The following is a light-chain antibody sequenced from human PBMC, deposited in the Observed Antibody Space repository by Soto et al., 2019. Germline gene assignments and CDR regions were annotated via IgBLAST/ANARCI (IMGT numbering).Light chain of an antibody. CDR1: SSDVGGYKY. CDR3: SSYTSSSTPFV. J-gene: IGLJ1*01. CDR2: EVS. V-gene: IGLV2-14*01. Sequence: QSVLTQPASVSGSPGQSITISCTGSSSDVGGYKYVSWYQQYPGRAPKLMIYEVSNRPSGVSNRFSGSKSGNTASLTISGLQAEDEADYYCSSYTSSSTPFVLGTGTKLTVL.